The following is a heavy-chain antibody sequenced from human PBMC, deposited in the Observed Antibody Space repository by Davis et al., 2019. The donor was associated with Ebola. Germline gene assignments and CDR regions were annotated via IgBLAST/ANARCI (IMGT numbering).Heavy chain of an antibody. CDR2: IKQDGSAK. V-gene: IGHV3-7*01. Sequence: PGGSLRLSCAASGFTFSSYWMSWVRQAPGKGLEWMANIKQDGSAKYYVDSVKGRFTISRDNTKNSLYLQMNSLRAEDTAMYYCARQGRFCSSTSCYNGDYYYYMDVWGKGTTVTVSS. CDR1: GFTFSSYW. J-gene: IGHJ6*03. CDR3: ARQGRFCSSTSCYNGDYYYYMDV. D-gene: IGHD2-2*02.